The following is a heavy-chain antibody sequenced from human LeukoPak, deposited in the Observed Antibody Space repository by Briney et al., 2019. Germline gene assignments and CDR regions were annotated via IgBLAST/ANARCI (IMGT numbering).Heavy chain of an antibody. CDR2: IIPIFDTT. D-gene: IGHD4-17*01. V-gene: IGHV1-69*06. CDR3: ARAIRCSKIASRYYFYYMDI. J-gene: IGHJ6*03. CDR1: GGTFSSYA. Sequence: GASVKVSCKASGGTFSSYAINWVRQAPGQGLEWMGGIIPIFDTTNYAQNFQGRVTITADKSTNTAYMELSSLRSEDTAVYYCARAIRCSKIASRYYFYYMDIWGKGTTVTVSS.